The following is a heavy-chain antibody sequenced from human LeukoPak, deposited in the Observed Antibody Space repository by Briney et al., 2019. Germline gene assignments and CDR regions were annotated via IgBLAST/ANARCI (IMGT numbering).Heavy chain of an antibody. D-gene: IGHD2-15*01. CDR3: ARGEDLGYCSGGSCQGWFDP. J-gene: IGHJ5*02. V-gene: IGHV3-30*03. CDR2: ISYDGSNK. CDR1: GFTFSSYG. Sequence: GGSLRLSCAASGFTFSSYGMHWVRQAPGKGLEWVAVISYDGSNKYYADSVKGRFTISRDNSKNTLYLQMNSLRAEDTAVYYCARGEDLGYCSGGSCQGWFDPWGQGTLVTVSS.